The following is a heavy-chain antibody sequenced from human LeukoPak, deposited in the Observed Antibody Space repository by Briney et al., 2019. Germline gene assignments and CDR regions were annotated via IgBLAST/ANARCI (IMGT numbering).Heavy chain of an antibody. V-gene: IGHV3-23*01. CDR3: AKEPLPPDG. CDR1: GFTFSSYS. Sequence: GGSLRLSCAASGFTFSSYSMSWVRQPPGKGLEWVSAISGSGSSTYYADSVKRRFTISRDNSRDPLYLKMNSMRAEDTAVYYCAKEPLPPDGWGQGPLVTVSS. CDR2: ISGSGSST. J-gene: IGHJ4*02.